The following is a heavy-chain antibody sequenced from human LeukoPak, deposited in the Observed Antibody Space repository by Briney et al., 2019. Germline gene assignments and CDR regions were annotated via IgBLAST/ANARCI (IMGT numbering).Heavy chain of an antibody. J-gene: IGHJ4*02. CDR3: AKDMAYSSGWYGIDY. CDR2: ISGDGGST. D-gene: IGHD6-19*01. V-gene: IGHV3-43*02. CDR1: GFTFDDYA. Sequence: AGSLRLSCEASGFTFDDYAMHWVRQAPGKGLEWVSLISGDGGSTHHADSVKGRFTISRDNSKNSLYLQMNSLRTEDTALYYCAKDMAYSSGWYGIDYWGQGTLVTVSS.